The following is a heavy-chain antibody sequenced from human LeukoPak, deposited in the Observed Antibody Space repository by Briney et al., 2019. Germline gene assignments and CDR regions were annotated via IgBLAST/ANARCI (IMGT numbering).Heavy chain of an antibody. V-gene: IGHV1-69*05. CDR2: IIPIFGTA. CDR1: GGTFSRYA. CDR3: LCGDGVATHGSFDY. J-gene: IGHJ4*02. D-gene: IGHD3-3*01. Sequence: SVKVSCMASGGTFSRYAISWVCQAPGQGLEWLGRIIPIFGTANYAQKFQGRFTITTDESTSTAYMELSSLRSEDTAVYYCLCGDGVATHGSFDYWGQGTLVTVSS.